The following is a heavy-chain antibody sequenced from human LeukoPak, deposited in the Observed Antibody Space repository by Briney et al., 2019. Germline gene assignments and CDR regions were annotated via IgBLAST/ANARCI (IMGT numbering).Heavy chain of an antibody. CDR1: GYIFIDYY. D-gene: IGHD3-10*01. J-gene: IGHJ4*02. CDR2: INPNSGDT. Sequence: GASVKVSCKASGYIFIDYYIHWVRQAPGQGLEWMGWINPNSGDTNYAQRFQGRVIMTRDTPINTAYMELSRLTSDDTAVYYCARPAYYYGAGSWPYWGQGSLVTVSS. V-gene: IGHV1-2*02. CDR3: ARPAYYYGAGSWPY.